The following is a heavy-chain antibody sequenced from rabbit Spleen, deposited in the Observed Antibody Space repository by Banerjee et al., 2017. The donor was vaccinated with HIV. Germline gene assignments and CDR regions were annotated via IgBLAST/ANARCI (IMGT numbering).Heavy chain of an antibody. CDR2: INAYTGKP. D-gene: IGHD3-1*01. Sequence: QEHLKESGGGLVKPEGSLTLTCKASGFSFSFKDVMCWVRQAPGKGLEWIACINAYTGKPVYATWAKGRFTISRTSSTTVTLQMTSLTAADTATYFCARDLASVVGWNFNLGGPGTLVTVS. J-gene: IGHJ4*01. CDR3: ARDLASVVGWNFNL. CDR1: GFSFSFKDV. V-gene: IGHV1S45*01.